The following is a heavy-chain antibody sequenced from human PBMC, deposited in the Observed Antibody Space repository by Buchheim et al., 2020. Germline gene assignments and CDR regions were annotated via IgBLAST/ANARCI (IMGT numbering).Heavy chain of an antibody. CDR1: GFTFSSYG. Sequence: QVQLVESGGGVVQPGRSLRLSCAASGFTFSSYGMHWVRQAPGKGLEWVAVISYDGSNKYYADSVKGRFTISRDNSKTTLYLQMNSLRAEDTAVYYCAKGTNFDYWGQGTL. CDR2: ISYDGSNK. CDR3: AKGTNFDY. V-gene: IGHV3-30*18. J-gene: IGHJ4*02.